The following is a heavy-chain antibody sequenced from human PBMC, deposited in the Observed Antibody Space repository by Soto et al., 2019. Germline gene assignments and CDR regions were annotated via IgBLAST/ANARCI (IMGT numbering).Heavy chain of an antibody. D-gene: IGHD3-10*01. Sequence: QVQLVQSGAEVKKPGSSVKVSCKASGGTFSNDAFSWVRQAPGQGLEWVGGIIPLFGTPNYAQDFQGRVTITAEESSSSTYMELSGLRSTDTAIYYCARERVGEMATGGYFDYWGQGTLVTVSS. CDR1: GGTFSNDA. J-gene: IGHJ4*02. V-gene: IGHV1-69*01. CDR2: IIPLFGTP. CDR3: ARERVGEMATGGYFDY.